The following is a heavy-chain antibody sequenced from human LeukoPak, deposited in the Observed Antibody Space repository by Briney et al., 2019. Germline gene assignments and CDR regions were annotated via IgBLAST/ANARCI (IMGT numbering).Heavy chain of an antibody. D-gene: IGHD5-24*01. V-gene: IGHV3-21*01. Sequence: GGSLRLSCAASGFTFSSYSMNWVRQAPGKGLEWVSSISSISSYIYYADSVKGRLTISRDNAKTSLYLQMTSLRAEDTAVYYCARDFGGDGYNFGYWGQGTLVTVPS. CDR2: ISSISSYI. CDR1: GFTFSSYS. J-gene: IGHJ4*02. CDR3: ARDFGGDGYNFGY.